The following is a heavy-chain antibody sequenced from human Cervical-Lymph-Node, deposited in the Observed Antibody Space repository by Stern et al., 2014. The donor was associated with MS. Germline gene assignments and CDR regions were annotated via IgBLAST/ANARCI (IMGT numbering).Heavy chain of an antibody. D-gene: IGHD2-2*02. CDR3: ANAAALSCRSPSCYKAFEY. CDR2: ISYDGSDK. Sequence: VQLVQSGGGVVQPGRSLRLSCAASGFSFSTSGMHWVRQAPGKGLDWVAVISYDGSDKYYGDYVKGRFTISRDNSKNTVYLQMNSVRAEDTAVYYCANAAALSCRSPSCYKAFEYWGQGILVTVSS. V-gene: IGHV3-30*18. CDR1: GFSFSTSG. J-gene: IGHJ4*02.